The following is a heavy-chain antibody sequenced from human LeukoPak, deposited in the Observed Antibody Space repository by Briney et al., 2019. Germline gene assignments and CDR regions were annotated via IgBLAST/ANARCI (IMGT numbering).Heavy chain of an antibody. CDR3: ARRPSKRGYSYGYPRWFDP. J-gene: IGHJ5*02. D-gene: IGHD5-18*01. CDR1: CGSFSGYY. V-gene: IGHV4-34*01. Sequence: SETLSLTCAVYCGSFSGYYWSWIRQPPGKGLEWIGEINHSGSTNYNPSLKSRVTISVDTSKNQFSLKLSSVTAADTAVYYCARRPSKRGYSYGYPRWFDPWGQGTLVTVSS. CDR2: INHSGST.